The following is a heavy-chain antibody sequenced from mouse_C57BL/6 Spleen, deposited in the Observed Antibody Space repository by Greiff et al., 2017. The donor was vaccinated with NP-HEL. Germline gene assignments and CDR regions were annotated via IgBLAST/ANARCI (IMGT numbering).Heavy chain of an antibody. CDR1: GFTFSSYG. CDR3: ARHEGYYGSSGGFDY. J-gene: IGHJ2*01. CDR2: ISSGGSYT. D-gene: IGHD1-1*01. V-gene: IGHV5-6*01. Sequence: EVKLVESGGDLVKPGGSLKLSCAASGFTFSSYGMSWVRQTPDKRLEWVATISSGGSYTYYPDSVKGRFTISRDNAKNTLYLQMSSLKSEDTAMYYCARHEGYYGSSGGFDYWGQGTTLTVSS.